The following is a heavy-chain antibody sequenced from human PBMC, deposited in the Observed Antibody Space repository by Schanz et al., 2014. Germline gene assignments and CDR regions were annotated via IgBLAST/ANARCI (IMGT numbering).Heavy chain of an antibody. D-gene: IGHD6-19*01. CDR1: GGSISSATYY. J-gene: IGHJ5*02. CDR3: ARGHHPHGITVAARGFDP. V-gene: IGHV4-31*11. CDR2: ISYSGST. Sequence: QVQLQESGPGLVKPSGTLSLTCAVSGGSISSATYYWSWVRQHPGKGLEWIGFISYSGSTYYNPSLKSRVTISVDKPKKQFSLKVTSMTAADTAVYYCARGHHPHGITVAARGFDPWGQGTLVTVSS.